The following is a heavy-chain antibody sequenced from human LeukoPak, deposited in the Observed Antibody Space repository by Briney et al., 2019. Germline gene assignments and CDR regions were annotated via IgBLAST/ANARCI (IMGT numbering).Heavy chain of an antibody. CDR2: IKEDGSEK. CDR3: ARGGGWYFDY. V-gene: IGHV3-7*01. J-gene: IGHJ4*02. CDR1: GFTFSSYW. Sequence: PGGSLRLSRAASGFTFSSYWMNWVRQAPGKGLEWVANIKEDGSEKYYVDSVKGRFTISRDNAKNSLYLQMNRLRAEDTAVYYCARGGGWYFDYWGQGTLVTVSS. D-gene: IGHD6-19*01.